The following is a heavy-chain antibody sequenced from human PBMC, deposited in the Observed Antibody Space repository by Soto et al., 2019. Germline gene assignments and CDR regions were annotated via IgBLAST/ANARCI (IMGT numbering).Heavy chain of an antibody. CDR1: GGSISRYY. CDR3: ARFGAPGERWYYYGMDV. J-gene: IGHJ6*02. Sequence: PSETLSLTCTVSGGSISRYYWSWIRQPPGKGLEWIGYIYYSGSTNYNPSLKSRVTISVDTSKNQFSLKLSSVTAADTAVYYCARFGAPGERWYYYGMDVWGQGTTVTVSS. V-gene: IGHV4-59*01. D-gene: IGHD3-10*01. CDR2: IYYSGST.